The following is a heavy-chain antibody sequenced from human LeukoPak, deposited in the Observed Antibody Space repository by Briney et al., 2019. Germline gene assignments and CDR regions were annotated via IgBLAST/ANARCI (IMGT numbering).Heavy chain of an antibody. Sequence: GGSLRLSCAASGFTFSSYAMSWVRQAPGKGLEWVSYTSGTNNIYYADSVKGRFTISRDNAKNSLYLQMNSLRDEDTAVYYCARDEDDISGYYFYWGQGTLVTVSS. CDR1: GFTFSSYA. J-gene: IGHJ4*02. CDR3: ARDEDDISGYYFY. D-gene: IGHD3-22*01. V-gene: IGHV3-48*02. CDR2: TSGTNNI.